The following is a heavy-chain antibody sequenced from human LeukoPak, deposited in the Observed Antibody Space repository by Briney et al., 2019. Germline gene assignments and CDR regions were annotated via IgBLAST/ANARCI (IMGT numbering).Heavy chain of an antibody. CDR1: GFTFSSSS. CDR3: ARVDTAMVTYYYYMYV. J-gene: IGHJ6*03. Sequence: GGSLTLSCAASGFTFSSSSMNWVRQAPGKGLEWVSSISSGSSYIYYADSVKGRFTISRDNAKNSLYLQMNSLRAEDTAVYYCARVDTAMVTYYYYMYVWGKGNTVTVSS. V-gene: IGHV3-21*01. D-gene: IGHD5-18*01. CDR2: ISSGSSYI.